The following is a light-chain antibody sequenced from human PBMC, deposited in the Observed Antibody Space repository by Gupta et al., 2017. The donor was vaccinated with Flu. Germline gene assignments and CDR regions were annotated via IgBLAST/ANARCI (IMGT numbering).Light chain of an antibody. CDR2: KVS. CDR1: QSLLYVDGNTF. Sequence: DVVMTQSPLSLPVTLGQPASISCRSSQSLLYVDGNTFLSWFHQRPGQSPRRLIYKVSNRDSGVPDRFSGSGSGTDFTLRISRVEAEDVGIYFCMQGTRWPPHFVQGTKLEIK. J-gene: IGKJ2*01. V-gene: IGKV2-30*01. CDR3: MQGTRWPPH.